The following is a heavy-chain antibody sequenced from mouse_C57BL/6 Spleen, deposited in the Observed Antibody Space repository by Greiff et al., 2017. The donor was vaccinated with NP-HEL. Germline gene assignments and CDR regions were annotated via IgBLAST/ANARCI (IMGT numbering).Heavy chain of an antibody. CDR3: ARSDYGSSYGFAY. CDR1: GFNIKNTY. Sequence: EVQLQQSVAELVRPGASVKLSCTASGFNIKNTYMHWVKQRPEQGLEWIGRIDPANGTTKYAPKFQGKATITADTSSNTAYLQLSSLTSEDTAIYYCARSDYGSSYGFAYWGQGTLVTVSA. V-gene: IGHV14-3*01. J-gene: IGHJ3*01. CDR2: IDPANGTT. D-gene: IGHD1-1*01.